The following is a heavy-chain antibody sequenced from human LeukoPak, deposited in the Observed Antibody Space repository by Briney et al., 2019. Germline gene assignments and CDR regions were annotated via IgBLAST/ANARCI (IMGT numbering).Heavy chain of an antibody. CDR3: ARDLSGVTGYTYGRGIDY. CDR2: ISWDSGSI. Sequence: GGSLRLSCAASGFTFDDYTMHWVRQAPGKGLEWVSLISWDSGSIGYADSVKGRFTISRDNAKNSLYLQMNSLRAEDTAVYYCARDLSGVTGYTYGRGIDYWGQGTLVTVSS. J-gene: IGHJ4*02. V-gene: IGHV3-43*01. CDR1: GFTFDDYT. D-gene: IGHD5-18*01.